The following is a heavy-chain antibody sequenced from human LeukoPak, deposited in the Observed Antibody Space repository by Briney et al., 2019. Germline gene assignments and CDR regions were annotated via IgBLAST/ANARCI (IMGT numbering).Heavy chain of an antibody. Sequence: AGGSLRLSCAASGFTFSSYGMHWVRQAPGKGLEWVAVIWYDGSNKYYADSVKGRFTISRDNSKNTLYLQMNSLRAEDTAVYYCAREGVVVVAATRLGWFDPWGQGTLVTVSS. D-gene: IGHD2-15*01. CDR1: GFTFSSYG. V-gene: IGHV3-33*01. CDR2: IWYDGSNK. CDR3: AREGVVVVAATRLGWFDP. J-gene: IGHJ5*02.